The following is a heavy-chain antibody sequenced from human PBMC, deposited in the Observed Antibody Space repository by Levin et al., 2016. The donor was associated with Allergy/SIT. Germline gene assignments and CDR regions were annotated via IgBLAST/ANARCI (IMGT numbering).Heavy chain of an antibody. CDR2: IYDTGST. V-gene: IGHV4-31*02. Sequence: RQAPGKGLEWIGYIYDTGSTYYNPSLKSRAIISVDTSKNQFSLNLTSVTAADTAVYFCARDGGRFLDWLLWFDSWGQGTLVTVSS. CDR3: ARDGGRFLDWLLWFDS. J-gene: IGHJ5*01. D-gene: IGHD3-3*01.